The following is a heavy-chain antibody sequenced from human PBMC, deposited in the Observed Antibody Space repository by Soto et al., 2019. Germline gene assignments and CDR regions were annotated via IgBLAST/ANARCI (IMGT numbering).Heavy chain of an antibody. CDR1: GFTFSSYG. V-gene: IGHV3-33*01. D-gene: IGHD5-12*01. J-gene: IGHJ3*01. CDR3: ARDSSYGGNDAFDF. Sequence: QVQLVESGGGVVQPGRSLRLSCAASGFTFSSYGMHWVRQAPGKGLEWVAVIWYDGSNKYYADSVKGRFTISRDNSKNTLYLHMNSLRAEDTAVYYCARDSSYGGNDAFDFWGQGTMVTVSS. CDR2: IWYDGSNK.